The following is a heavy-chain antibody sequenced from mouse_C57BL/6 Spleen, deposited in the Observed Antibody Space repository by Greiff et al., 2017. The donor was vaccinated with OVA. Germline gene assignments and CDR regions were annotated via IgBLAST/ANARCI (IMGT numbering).Heavy chain of an antibody. J-gene: IGHJ4*01. CDR2: IYPRSGNT. D-gene: IGHD2-1*01. Sequence: VKLQESGAELARPGASVKLSCKASGYTFTSYGISWVKQRTGQGLEWIGEIYPRSGNTYYNEKFKGKATLTADKSSSTAYMELRSLTSEDSAVYFCARRGNYGKEDYAMDYWGQGTSVTVSS. V-gene: IGHV1-81*01. CDR3: ARRGNYGKEDYAMDY. CDR1: GYTFTSYG.